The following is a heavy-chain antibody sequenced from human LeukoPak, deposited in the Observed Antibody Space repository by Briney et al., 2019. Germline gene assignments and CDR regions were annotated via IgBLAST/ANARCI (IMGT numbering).Heavy chain of an antibody. V-gene: IGHV3-23*01. CDR2: ISGSADST. D-gene: IGHD2-8*02. Sequence: GGSLRLSCAASGFTFSSYAMSWVRQAPGKGLEWVSTISGSADSTYYADSVKGRFTISRDNSKNTLYLQMNNLRADDTAVYYCTRGGLVSDYWGQGTLVTVSS. J-gene: IGHJ4*02. CDR3: TRGGLVSDY. CDR1: GFTFSSYA.